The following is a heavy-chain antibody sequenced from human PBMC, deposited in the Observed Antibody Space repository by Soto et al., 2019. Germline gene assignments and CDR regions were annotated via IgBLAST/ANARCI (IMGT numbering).Heavy chain of an antibody. V-gene: IGHV3-15*01. CDR2: IKSKTDGGTT. J-gene: IGHJ6*02. D-gene: IGHD3-9*01. CDR3: TTDLIRYFDWSYDALSSYGMDV. CDR1: GFPFSNAW. Sequence: GGSLKPSCAPSGFPFSNAWMSWVRRAPGKGLEWVGRIKSKTDGGTTDYAAPVKGRFTISRDDSKNTLYLQMNSLKTEDTAVYYCTTDLIRYFDWSYDALSSYGMDVWGQGTTVTVSS.